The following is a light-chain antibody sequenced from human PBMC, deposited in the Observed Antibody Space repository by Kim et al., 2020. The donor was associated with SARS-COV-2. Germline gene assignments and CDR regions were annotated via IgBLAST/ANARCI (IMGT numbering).Light chain of an antibody. CDR3: GADHGSGSNFVYV. CDR1: SGYSNYK. V-gene: IGLV9-49*01. J-gene: IGLJ1*01. Sequence: ELTQPPSASASLGASVTLTCTLSSGYSNYKVDWYQQRPGKGPRFVMRVGTGGIVGSKGDGIPDRFSVLGSGLNRYLTIKNIQEEDEGDYHCGADHGSGSNFVYVFGTGTKVTVL. CDR2: VGTGGIVG.